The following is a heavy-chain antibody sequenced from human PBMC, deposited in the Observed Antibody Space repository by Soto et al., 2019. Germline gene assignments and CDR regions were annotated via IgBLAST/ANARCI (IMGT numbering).Heavy chain of an antibody. CDR1: GYTFSTYG. CDR2: ISGYNGRT. V-gene: IGHV1-18*01. Sequence: QIQLVQSGPDVKKPGASVKVSCKASGYTFSTYGLSWVRQAPGQGLEWMGWISGYNGRTNCAQKFRGRVTLTTDTSASTAYMELRSLRPDDTAMYYCARDNRKELWVEGLNAMNVWGQGTTVTVSS. D-gene: IGHD3-10*01. J-gene: IGHJ6*02. CDR3: ARDNRKELWVEGLNAMNV.